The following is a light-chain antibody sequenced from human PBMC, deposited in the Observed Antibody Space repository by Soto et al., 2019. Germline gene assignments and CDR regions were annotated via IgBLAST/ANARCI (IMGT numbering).Light chain of an antibody. CDR3: QQYNNWPPWT. Sequence: EIVMTQSPATLSVSPGERATLSCTASQSVSSNLAWYQQKPGQAPRLLIYGASTRATGIPARFSGSGSGTEFTLTISSLQSEDFAVYYCQQYNNWPPWTFGQGTK. J-gene: IGKJ1*01. V-gene: IGKV3-15*01. CDR2: GAS. CDR1: QSVSSN.